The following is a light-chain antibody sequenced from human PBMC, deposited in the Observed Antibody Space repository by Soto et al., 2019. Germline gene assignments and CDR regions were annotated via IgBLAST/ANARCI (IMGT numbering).Light chain of an antibody. Sequence: EIVLTQSPGTLSLSPGERATLSCRASQSVSSNYLAWYQQKPGQAPRLLIYGASSRATDIPDRFSGSGSGTDFTLTISRVEPEDFAVYYCQQFRTFGQGTKVEIK. CDR3: QQFRT. CDR2: GAS. CDR1: QSVSSNY. J-gene: IGKJ1*01. V-gene: IGKV3-20*01.